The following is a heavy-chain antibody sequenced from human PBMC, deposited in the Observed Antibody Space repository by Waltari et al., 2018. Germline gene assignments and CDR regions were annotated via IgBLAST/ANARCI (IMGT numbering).Heavy chain of an antibody. Sequence: QVQLVESGGGLAKPGGSLRLSCEVSGLSFSHLFMSWIRQAPGKGLEWVSYISSSGSTIYYADSVKGRFTISRDNAKNSLYLQMNSLRAEDTAVYYCAREDSGYDYDYWGQGTLVTVSS. V-gene: IGHV3-11*04. CDR3: AREDSGYDYDY. CDR1: GLSFSHLF. CDR2: ISSSGSTI. D-gene: IGHD5-12*01. J-gene: IGHJ4*02.